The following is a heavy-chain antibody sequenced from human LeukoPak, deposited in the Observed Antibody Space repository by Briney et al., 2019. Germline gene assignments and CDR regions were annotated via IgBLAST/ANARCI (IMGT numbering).Heavy chain of an antibody. Sequence: GGSLRLSCAASGFTFSSYAMHRVRQAPGKGLEWVAVISYDGSNKYYADSVKGRFTISRDNSKNTLYLQMNSLRAEDTAVYYCARDLIGDGSGSYYDAFDIWGQGTMVTVSS. CDR1: GFTFSSYA. D-gene: IGHD3-10*01. V-gene: IGHV3-30-3*01. CDR3: ARDLIGDGSGSYYDAFDI. J-gene: IGHJ3*02. CDR2: ISYDGSNK.